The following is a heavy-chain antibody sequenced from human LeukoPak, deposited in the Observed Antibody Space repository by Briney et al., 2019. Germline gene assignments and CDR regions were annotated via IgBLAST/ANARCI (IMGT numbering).Heavy chain of an antibody. CDR1: GFTFSDYY. D-gene: IGHD5-18*01. V-gene: IGHV3-11*01. J-gene: IGHJ4*02. Sequence: GGSLRLSCAASGFTFSDYYMSWIRQAPGKGLEWVSYISSSGSTIHYADSVKGRFTISRDNAKNSLYLQMNSLGAEDTAVYYCARVYSYGSPPDYWGQGTLVTVSS. CDR2: ISSSGSTI. CDR3: ARVYSYGSPPDY.